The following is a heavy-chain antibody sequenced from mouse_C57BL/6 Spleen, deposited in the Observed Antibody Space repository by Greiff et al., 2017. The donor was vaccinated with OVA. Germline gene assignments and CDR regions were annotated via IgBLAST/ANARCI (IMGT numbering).Heavy chain of an antibody. J-gene: IGHJ4*01. CDR2: IDPSDSET. D-gene: IGHD3-2*02. Sequence: QVQLQQPGAELVRPGSSVKLSCKASGYTFTSYWMHWVKQRPIQGLEWIGNIDPSDSETHYNQKFKDKATLTVDKSSSTAYMQLSSLTSEDSAVYYCARGGGYEDYYAMDYWGQGTSVTVSS. CDR3: ARGGGYEDYYAMDY. V-gene: IGHV1-52*01. CDR1: GYTFTSYW.